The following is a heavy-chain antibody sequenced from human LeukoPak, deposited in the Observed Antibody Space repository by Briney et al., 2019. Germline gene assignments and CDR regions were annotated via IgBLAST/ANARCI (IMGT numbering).Heavy chain of an antibody. CDR1: GYTFTGYY. J-gene: IGHJ3*02. D-gene: IGHD5-18*01. V-gene: IGHV1-2*02. CDR2: INPNSGGT. Sequence: ASVKVSCKASGYTFTGYYMHWVRQAPGQGLEWMGWINPNSGGTNYAQKFQGRVTMTRDTSISTAYMELSRLRSDDTAVYYCARGAMGGHLRIHAFDIWGQGTMVTVSS. CDR3: ARGAMGGHLRIHAFDI.